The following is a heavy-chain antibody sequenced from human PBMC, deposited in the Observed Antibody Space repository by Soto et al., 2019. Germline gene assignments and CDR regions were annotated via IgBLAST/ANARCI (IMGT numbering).Heavy chain of an antibody. V-gene: IGHV3-64D*06. CDR1: GFTFSSYA. CDR3: VKGGIAAAPFYYYGMDV. D-gene: IGHD6-13*01. Sequence: GGSLRLSCSASGFTFSSYAMHWVRQAPGKGLEYVSAISSNGGSTYYADSVKGRFTISRDNSKNTLYLQMSSLRAEDTAVYYCVKGGIAAAPFYYYGMDVWGQGTTVTVSS. J-gene: IGHJ6*02. CDR2: ISSNGGST.